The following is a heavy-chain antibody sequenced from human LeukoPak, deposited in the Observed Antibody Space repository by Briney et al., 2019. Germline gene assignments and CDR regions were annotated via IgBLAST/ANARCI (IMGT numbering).Heavy chain of an antibody. Sequence: ASVKVSCKASGYTFTSYEINWVRQATGQGLEWMGWMNPNSGNTGYAQKFQGRVTMTRNTSISTAYMELSSLRSEDTAVYYCARPLVPAAMYYYYYYMDVWGKGTTVTISS. CDR2: MNPNSGNT. D-gene: IGHD2-2*01. CDR1: GYTFTSYE. CDR3: ARPLVPAAMYYYYYYMDV. J-gene: IGHJ6*03. V-gene: IGHV1-8*01.